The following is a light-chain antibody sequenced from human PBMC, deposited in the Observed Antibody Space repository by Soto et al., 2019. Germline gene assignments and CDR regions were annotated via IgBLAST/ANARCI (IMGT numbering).Light chain of an antibody. V-gene: IGLV1-51*01. Sequence: QSVLTQPPSVSAAPGQTVTISCSGSSSNIGKYYVSWYQQLPGEAPKLLIYDSNKRPSGIPERFSASRSGTSATLGITGLQTGDEADYYCGFLDDSLTLYVFGPSPKVTV. CDR1: SSNIGKYY. CDR3: GFLDDSLTLYV. CDR2: DSN. J-gene: IGLJ1*01.